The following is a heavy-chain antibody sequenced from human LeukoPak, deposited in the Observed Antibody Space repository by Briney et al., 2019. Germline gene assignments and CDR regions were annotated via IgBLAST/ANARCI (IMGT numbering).Heavy chain of an antibody. D-gene: IGHD3-9*01. J-gene: IGHJ6*02. CDR2: ISYDGSNK. Sequence: GGSLRLSCAASGFTFSSYGMHWVRQAPGKGLEWVAVISYDGSNKYYADSVKGRFTISRDNSKNTLYLQMNSLRAEDTAVYYCAIPPYYDILTGYYLGPYYYYGMDVWGQGTTVTVPS. CDR1: GFTFSSYG. V-gene: IGHV3-30*03. CDR3: AIPPYYDILTGYYLGPYYYYGMDV.